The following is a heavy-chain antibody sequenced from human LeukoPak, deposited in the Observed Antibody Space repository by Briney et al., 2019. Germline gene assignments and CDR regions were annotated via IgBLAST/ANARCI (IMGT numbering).Heavy chain of an antibody. CDR2: INPNSGGT. J-gene: IGHJ3*02. CDR1: GYTFTGYY. D-gene: IGHD4-17*01. CDR3: ARDYGDYSNDAFDI. Sequence: GASVKVSCKASGYTFTGYYMHWVRQAPGQGLEWMGWINPNSGGTNYAQKFQGRVTMTRDTSISTAYMELSRLRSDDTAVYYCARDYGDYSNDAFDIWGQGTMVTVSS. V-gene: IGHV1-2*02.